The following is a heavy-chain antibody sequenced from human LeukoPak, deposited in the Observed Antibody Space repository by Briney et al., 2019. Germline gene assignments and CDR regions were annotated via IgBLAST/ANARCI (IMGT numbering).Heavy chain of an antibody. CDR1: GGSVSSYY. Sequence: SETLSLTCTVSGGSVSSYYWSWIRQPPGKGLEWIGYLYYTGSTNYNPSLKSRVTISVDTSKNQFSLKLSSVTAADTAVYYCARTDGPDCISTSCYTDDYYYYYMDVWGKGTTVTVSS. V-gene: IGHV4-59*02. CDR2: LYYTGST. J-gene: IGHJ6*03. D-gene: IGHD2-2*02. CDR3: ARTDGPDCISTSCYTDDYYYYYMDV.